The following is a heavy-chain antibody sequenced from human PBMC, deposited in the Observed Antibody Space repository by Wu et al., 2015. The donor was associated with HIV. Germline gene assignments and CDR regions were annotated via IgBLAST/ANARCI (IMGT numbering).Heavy chain of an antibody. CDR2: IIPIFGTA. CDR3: ARDQAAAAGIEPWFDP. CDR1: GGTFSSYA. Sequence: QVQVVQSGAEVKKPGSSVKVSCKASGGTFSSYAISWVRQAPGQGLEWMGGIIPIFGTANYAQKFQGRVTITTDEPTSTAYMELSSLRSEDTAVYYCARDQAAAAGIEPWFDPWGQGTLVTVSS. D-gene: IGHD6-13*01. V-gene: IGHV1-69*01. J-gene: IGHJ5*02.